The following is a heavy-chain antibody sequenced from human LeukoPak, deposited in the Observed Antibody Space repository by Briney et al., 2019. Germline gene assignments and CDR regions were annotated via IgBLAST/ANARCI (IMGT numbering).Heavy chain of an antibody. V-gene: IGHV1-2*02. Sequence: GASVKVSCKASGYTFTGYYIHWVRQALGQSLEWMGWINPNSGGTNYAQKFQGRVTMTRDTSISTAYMELSRLRSDDTAVYYCASSEMARHPYFDYWGQGTLVTVSS. CDR1: GYTFTGYY. J-gene: IGHJ4*02. CDR3: ASSEMARHPYFDY. D-gene: IGHD5-24*01. CDR2: INPNSGGT.